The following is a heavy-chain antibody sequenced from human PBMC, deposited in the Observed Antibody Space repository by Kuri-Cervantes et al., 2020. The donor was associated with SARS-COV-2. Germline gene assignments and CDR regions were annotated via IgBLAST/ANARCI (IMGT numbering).Heavy chain of an antibody. J-gene: IGHJ4*02. CDR3: ARSFDSSSWHLFDY. Sequence: SVKVSCKASGGTFSSYAISWVRQAPGQGLEWMGGIIPIFGTANYAQKFQGRVTITTDESTSTAYMELSRLRSDDTAVYYCARSFDSSSWHLFDYRGQGTLVTVSS. CDR2: IIPIFGTA. CDR1: GGTFSSYA. V-gene: IGHV1-69*05. D-gene: IGHD6-13*01.